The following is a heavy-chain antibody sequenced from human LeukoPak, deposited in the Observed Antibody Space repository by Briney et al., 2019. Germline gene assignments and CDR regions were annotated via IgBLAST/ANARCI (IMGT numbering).Heavy chain of an antibody. CDR1: GGSIRSNNY. CDR3: ARHEEEDGYNAKPVDY. D-gene: IGHD5-24*01. V-gene: IGHV4-39*01. CDR2: IYYGGNT. J-gene: IGHJ4*02. Sequence: PSEALSLTCSVSGGSIRSNNYWGWIRQPPGMGLEGLGTIYYGGNTYYKQSLKSRVTISIDTSQNQYSLMLSPVTAADTAVYYCARHEEEDGYNAKPVDYWGQGTLVTVSS.